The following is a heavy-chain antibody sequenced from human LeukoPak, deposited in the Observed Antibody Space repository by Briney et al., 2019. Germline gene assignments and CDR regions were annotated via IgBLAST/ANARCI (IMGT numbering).Heavy chain of an antibody. CDR1: GGSFSGYY. CDR3: AGPYISRFNY. V-gene: IGHV4-34*01. J-gene: IGHJ4*02. Sequence: SETLSLTCAVYGGSFSGYYWSWIRQPPGKGLEWIGEINHSGSTNYNASLKSRVTISRGMSKNQFSLNLSSVTAADTAVYHCAGPYISRFNYWGQGTLVIVSS. CDR2: INHSGST. D-gene: IGHD2-21*01.